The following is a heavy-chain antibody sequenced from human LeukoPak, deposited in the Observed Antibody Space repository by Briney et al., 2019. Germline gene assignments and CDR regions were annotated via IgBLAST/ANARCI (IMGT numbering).Heavy chain of an antibody. D-gene: IGHD6-6*01. J-gene: IGHJ4*02. CDR2: IYSSEST. V-gene: IGHV4-61*02. Sequence: SQTLSLTCTVCGGSINSDSYYWSWIPQPAGRGLEWIGRIYSSESTNYNPSIKSRVTMSVDTSKNQFSLKLSSGTAAVTAVYYCERGIRSSSVGLDYWGQGTLVTVSS. CDR3: ERGIRSSSVGLDY. CDR1: GGSINSDSYY.